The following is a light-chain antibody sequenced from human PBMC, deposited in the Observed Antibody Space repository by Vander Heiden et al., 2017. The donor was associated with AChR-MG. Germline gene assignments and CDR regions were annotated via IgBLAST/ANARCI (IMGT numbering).Light chain of an antibody. CDR1: NIGDKG. CDR2: DDS. V-gene: IGLV3-21*03. CDR3: QVWDSSSEHYV. J-gene: IGLJ1*01. Sequence: SYVLTQTPSVSVAPGKTATATCGGDNIGDKGVHWYQQMPGQAPVLVVYDDSDRPSGIPARFSGSSSGNTATLTISRVEAGDEADYYCQVWDSSSEHYVFGTGTKVSVL.